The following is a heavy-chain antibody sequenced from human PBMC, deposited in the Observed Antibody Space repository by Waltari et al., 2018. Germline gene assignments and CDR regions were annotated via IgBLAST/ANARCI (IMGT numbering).Heavy chain of an antibody. V-gene: IGHV1-69*04. Sequence: QVQLVQSGAEVKKPGSSVKVSCKASGGTFSSYAISWVRQAPGQGLEWMGGSIPMLCIANYAQKFQGRVTITADESTSTAYMELSSLRSEDTAVYYCARDRGGEEMATTTGYFDYWGQGTLVTVSS. CDR3: ARDRGGEEMATTTGYFDY. CDR2: SIPMLCIA. D-gene: IGHD5-12*01. CDR1: GGTFSSYA. J-gene: IGHJ4*02.